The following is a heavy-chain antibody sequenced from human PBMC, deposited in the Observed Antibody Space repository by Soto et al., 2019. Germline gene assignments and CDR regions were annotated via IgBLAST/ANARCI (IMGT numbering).Heavy chain of an antibody. D-gene: IGHD2-2*01. Sequence: ASVEVSCKASGYTFTSYDINWVRQATGQGLEWMGWMNPNSGNTGYAQKFQGRVTMTRNTSISTAYMELSSLRSEDTAVYYCARDCSSTSCRGPPDAFDIWGQGTMVTVSS. CDR2: MNPNSGNT. CDR1: GYTFTSYD. CDR3: ARDCSSTSCRGPPDAFDI. J-gene: IGHJ3*02. V-gene: IGHV1-8*01.